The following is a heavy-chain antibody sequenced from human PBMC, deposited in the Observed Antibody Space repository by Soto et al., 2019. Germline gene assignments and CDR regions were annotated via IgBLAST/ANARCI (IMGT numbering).Heavy chain of an antibody. CDR1: GGSISSFY. Sequence: PSQTLSLTCTVSGGSISSFYWSWIRQPPGKGLEWIGYIYYSGSTNYNPSLKSRVTISVDTSKNQFSLKLSSVTAADTAVYYCATTLTRGYSYGMGDYWGQGTLVTV. J-gene: IGHJ4*02. D-gene: IGHD5-18*01. CDR2: IYYSGST. CDR3: ATTLTRGYSYGMGDY. V-gene: IGHV4-59*08.